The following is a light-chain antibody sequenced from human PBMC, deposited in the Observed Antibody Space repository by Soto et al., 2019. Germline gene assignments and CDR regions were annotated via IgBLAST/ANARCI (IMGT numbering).Light chain of an antibody. CDR3: AAWDDSLTGPV. Sequence: QSVLTQPPSASGTPGQTVLISCSGSRSDIGSNPVNWYQHLPGTSPTLLIYNNNQRPSGVPDRFSGSKSGTSASLAISGLQPEDEADYYCAAWDDSLTGPVFGTGTKSPS. J-gene: IGLJ1*01. CDR2: NNN. V-gene: IGLV1-44*01. CDR1: RSDIGSNP.